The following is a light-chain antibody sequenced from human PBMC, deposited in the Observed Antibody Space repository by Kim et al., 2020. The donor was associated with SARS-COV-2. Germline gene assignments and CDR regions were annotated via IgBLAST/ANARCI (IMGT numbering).Light chain of an antibody. V-gene: IGKV3-20*01. Sequence: PGERATLSCRASQSVSGSNLAWYQQKXGQAPRLLIKEASSRATGIPDRFSGSGSGTDFTLTISRLEPGDIAVYYCHQYGASPWTFGQGTKV. CDR1: QSVSGSN. CDR2: EAS. J-gene: IGKJ1*01. CDR3: HQYGASPWT.